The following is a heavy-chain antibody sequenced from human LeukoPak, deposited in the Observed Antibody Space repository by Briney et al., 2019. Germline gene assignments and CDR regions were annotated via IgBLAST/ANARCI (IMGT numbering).Heavy chain of an antibody. D-gene: IGHD5-18*01. CDR1: GFTFSSYA. CDR3: ARSRYRPIFDY. J-gene: IGHJ4*02. Sequence: GGSLRLSCAASGFTFSSYAMSWVRQAPGKGLEWVSAISGSGGSTYYADSVKGRFTISRDNAKNSLYLQMNSLRAEDTAVYYCARSRYRPIFDYWGQGTLVTVSS. CDR2: ISGSGGST. V-gene: IGHV3-23*01.